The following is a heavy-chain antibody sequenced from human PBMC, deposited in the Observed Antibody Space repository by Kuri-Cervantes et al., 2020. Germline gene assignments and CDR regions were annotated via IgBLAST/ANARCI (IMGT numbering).Heavy chain of an antibody. CDR1: GFTFSSYD. V-gene: IGHV3-13*01. CDR3: ARDLNSSFGLLWFGEFNYYYYYGMDV. Sequence: GESLKISCAASGFTFSSYDMHWVRQATGKGLEWVSAIDTAGDTYYPDSVKGRFTISRDNSKNTLYLQMNSLRAEDTAVYYCARDLNSSFGLLWFGEFNYYYYYGMDVWGQGTTVTVSS. CDR2: IDTAGDT. J-gene: IGHJ6*02. D-gene: IGHD3-10*01.